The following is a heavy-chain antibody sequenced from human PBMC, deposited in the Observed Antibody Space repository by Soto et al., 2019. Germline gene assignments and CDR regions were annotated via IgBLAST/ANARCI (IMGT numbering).Heavy chain of an antibody. CDR1: GYTFTSYA. Sequence: ASVKVSCKASGYTFTSYAMHWVRQAPGQRLEWMGWINAGNGNTKYSQKFQGRVTITRDTSASTAYMELSSLRSEDTAVYYCARDWGRGYSYGYTRYFDYWGQGTLVTVSS. CDR2: INAGNGNT. J-gene: IGHJ4*02. CDR3: ARDWGRGYSYGYTRYFDY. D-gene: IGHD5-18*01. V-gene: IGHV1-3*01.